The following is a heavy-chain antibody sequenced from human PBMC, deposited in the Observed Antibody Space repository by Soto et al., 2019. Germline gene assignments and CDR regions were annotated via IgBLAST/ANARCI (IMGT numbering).Heavy chain of an antibody. CDR3: ARDMGGYYFEPNDY. CDR2: ITANNVNT. J-gene: IGHJ4*02. CDR1: GYTFTSYG. V-gene: IGHV1-18*01. Sequence: ASVKVSCKTSGYTFTSYGISWVRQAPGQGLEWMGWITANNVNTNYAQKFQGRVTMTTDTSTATAYMELRSPRSDDTAVYYCARDMGGYYFEPNDYWGQGTLVTVSS. D-gene: IGHD3-22*01.